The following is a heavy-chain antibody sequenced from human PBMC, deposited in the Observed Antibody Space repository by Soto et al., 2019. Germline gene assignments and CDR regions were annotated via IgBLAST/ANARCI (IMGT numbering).Heavy chain of an antibody. Sequence: GGSLRLSCAASGFTFSSYAMHWVRQAPGKGLEWVAVISYDGSNKSYADSVKGRFTIPRDNSKNTLYRQMNSLRAEDTAVYYCARDSNPLLLYYYYGMDVWGQGTTVTVSS. CDR2: ISYDGSNK. V-gene: IGHV3-30-3*01. CDR1: GFTFSSYA. J-gene: IGHJ6*02. D-gene: IGHD2-15*01. CDR3: ARDSNPLLLYYYYGMDV.